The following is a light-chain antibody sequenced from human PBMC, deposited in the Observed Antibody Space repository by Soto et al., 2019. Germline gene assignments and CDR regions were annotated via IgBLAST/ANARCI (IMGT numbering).Light chain of an antibody. CDR3: QQYNNWPTWT. J-gene: IGKJ1*01. CDR2: GAS. Sequence: EIVMTQSPATLSVSPGERATLSCRASQSVSSNLAWYQQKPGQAPRHLIYGASTRATGIPARFSGSGSGTEFTLTISSLQSEDFAVYYCQQYNNWPTWTFGQGTKV. V-gene: IGKV3-15*01. CDR1: QSVSSN.